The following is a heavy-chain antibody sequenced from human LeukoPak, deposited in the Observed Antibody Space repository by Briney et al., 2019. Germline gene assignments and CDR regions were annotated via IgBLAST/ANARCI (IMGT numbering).Heavy chain of an antibody. CDR1: GFTFSSYG. J-gene: IGHJ4*02. CDR3: ARVADYSNSAHADY. V-gene: IGHV3-33*01. Sequence: AGGSLRLSCAASGFTFSSYGMHWVRQAPGKGLEWVAVIWYDGSNKNYADSVKGRFTISRDNSKNTPYLQMNSLRAEDTAVYYCARVADYSNSAHADYWGQGTLVTVSS. CDR2: IWYDGSNK. D-gene: IGHD4-11*01.